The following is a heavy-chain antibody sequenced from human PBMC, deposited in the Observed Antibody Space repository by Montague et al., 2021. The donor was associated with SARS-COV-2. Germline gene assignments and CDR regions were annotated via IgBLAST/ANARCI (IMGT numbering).Heavy chain of an antibody. CDR3: ARHGWGWLRLLRPFDY. CDR2: NYYSGST. V-gene: IGHV4-39*01. Sequence: SETLSLTCTVSGGSISSSTYYWVWIRQPPGKGLEWIRNNYYSGSTYYNPPLKSRVTISVDTSKNQFSLKLSSVTAADTAVYYCARHGWGWLRLLRPFDYWGKGTLVTVSS. J-gene: IGHJ4*02. CDR1: GGSISSSTYY. D-gene: IGHD5-12*01.